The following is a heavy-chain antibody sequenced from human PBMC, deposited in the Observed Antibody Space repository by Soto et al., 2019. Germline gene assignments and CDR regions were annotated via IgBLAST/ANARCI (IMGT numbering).Heavy chain of an antibody. V-gene: IGHV3-23*01. CDR2: ISDSGDST. J-gene: IGHJ5*02. CDR1: GFTFSSYA. Sequence: GSLRLSCGASGFTFSSYAMNWVRQAPGKGLEWVSSISDSGDSTYYGASVKGRFTISRDNSNNTMYLEMNSLRADDTAVYYCVKDRYSSGRYNRFAPRAQGTLVPVSS. D-gene: IGHD6-19*01. CDR3: VKDRYSSGRYNRFAP.